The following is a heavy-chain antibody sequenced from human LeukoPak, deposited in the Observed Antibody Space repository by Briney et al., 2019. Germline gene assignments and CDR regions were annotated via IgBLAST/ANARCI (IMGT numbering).Heavy chain of an antibody. CDR3: AKRGAFDSSSWFDY. J-gene: IGHJ5*01. D-gene: IGHD6-13*01. Sequence: PGGSLRLSWAASGXTFSSYALSWVRQAPGKGLEWVSGISGSGGSTYYAESVKGRFTTSRDNSKNTLYLQMNSLRAEDTAVYYCAKRGAFDSSSWFDYWGQGTLVTVSS. CDR2: ISGSGGST. CDR1: GXTFSSYA. V-gene: IGHV3-23*01.